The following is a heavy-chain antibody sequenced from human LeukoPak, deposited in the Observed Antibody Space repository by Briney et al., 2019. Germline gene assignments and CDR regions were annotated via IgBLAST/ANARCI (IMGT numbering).Heavy chain of an antibody. CDR3: ARYYYDSSGYYYPNWLDP. Sequence: ASVKVSCKASGGTFSSYAISWVRQAPGQGLDWMGRIIPIFGTANYAQKFQGRVTITTDESTSTAYMELSSLRSEDTAVYYCARYYYDSSGYYYPNWLDPWGQGTLVTLSS. V-gene: IGHV1-69*05. CDR1: GGTFSSYA. CDR2: IIPIFGTA. D-gene: IGHD3-22*01. J-gene: IGHJ5*02.